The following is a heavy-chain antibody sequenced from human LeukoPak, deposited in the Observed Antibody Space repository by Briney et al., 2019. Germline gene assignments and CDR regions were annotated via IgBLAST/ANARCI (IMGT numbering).Heavy chain of an antibody. J-gene: IGHJ3*02. CDR3: ARVLVRGVIRYAFDI. CDR1: GGSISSYY. D-gene: IGHD3-10*01. CDR2: IYYSGST. Sequence: PSETLSLTCTVSGGSISSYYWSWIRQPPGKGLEWIGYIYYSGSTNYNPSLKSRVTISVDTFKNQFSLKLSSVTAADTAVYYCARVLVRGVIRYAFDIWGQGTMVTVSS. V-gene: IGHV4-59*01.